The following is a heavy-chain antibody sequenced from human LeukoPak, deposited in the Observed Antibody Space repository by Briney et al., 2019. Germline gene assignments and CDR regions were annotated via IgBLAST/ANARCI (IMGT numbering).Heavy chain of an antibody. Sequence: GGSLRLSCAASGITFTDYYMSWIRQAPGKGLEWVPYISGSGNTIYYADSVKGRFTISRDNAKNSLYLQMNSLRAEDTAVYYCARTLVGATRPYYFDYWGQGTLVTISS. CDR1: GITFTDYY. J-gene: IGHJ4*02. D-gene: IGHD1-26*01. V-gene: IGHV3-11*04. CDR3: ARTLVGATRPYYFDY. CDR2: ISGSGNTI.